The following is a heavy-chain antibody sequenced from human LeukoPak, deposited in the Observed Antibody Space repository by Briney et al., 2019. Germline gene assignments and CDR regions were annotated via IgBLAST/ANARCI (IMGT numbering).Heavy chain of an antibody. J-gene: IGHJ3*02. Sequence: LSETLSLTCTVSGGSISSYYWSWIRQPPGKGLEWIGYIYYSGSTNYNPSLKSRVTISVDTSKNQFSLKLSSVTAADTAVYYCARLYSSSWAWGAFDIWGQGTMVTVSS. D-gene: IGHD6-13*01. CDR3: ARLYSSSWAWGAFDI. CDR2: IYYSGST. CDR1: GGSISSYY. V-gene: IGHV4-59*08.